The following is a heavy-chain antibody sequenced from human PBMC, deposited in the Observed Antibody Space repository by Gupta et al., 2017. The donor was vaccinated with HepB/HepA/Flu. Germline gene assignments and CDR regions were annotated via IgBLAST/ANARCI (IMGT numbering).Heavy chain of an antibody. CDR3: AKDRGGAVAGVMVS. CDR1: GFSFDDYA. Sequence: EVHLVESGGAWVQPGRSLRLSCAASGFSFDDYAMHWVRQAPGKGLEWVSGISWNGGSIVYADSVKGRFTISRDNAKNSAHLQMSSLRPEDTALYYCAKDRGGAVAGVMVSWGQGTLVTVSS. V-gene: IGHV3-9*01. D-gene: IGHD6-19*01. J-gene: IGHJ5*02. CDR2: ISWNGGSI.